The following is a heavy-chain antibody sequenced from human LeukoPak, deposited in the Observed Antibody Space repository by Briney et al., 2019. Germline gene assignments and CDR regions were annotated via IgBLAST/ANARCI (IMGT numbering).Heavy chain of an antibody. Sequence: PGGSLRLSCAASGFTFSSYSMNWVRQAPGKGLEWVSSISSSSSYIYYADSVKGRFTNSRDNAKNSLYLQMNSLRAEDTAVYYCARSSTGTTGIFDYWGQGTLVTVSS. D-gene: IGHD1-1*01. CDR3: ARSSTGTTGIFDY. V-gene: IGHV3-21*01. CDR2: ISSSSSYI. J-gene: IGHJ4*02. CDR1: GFTFSSYS.